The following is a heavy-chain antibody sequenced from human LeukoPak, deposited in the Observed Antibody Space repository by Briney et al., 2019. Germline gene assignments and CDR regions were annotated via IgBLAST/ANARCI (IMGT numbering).Heavy chain of an antibody. J-gene: IGHJ4*02. CDR1: GFTLRNYS. CDR3: ARDPPGSSGWYPLLFDY. Sequence: PGGSLRLSCAASGFTLRNYSMNWVRQAPGKGLEWVSSISSSSRYIYYADSVKGRFTISRDNAKNSLYLQMNSLRAEDTAVYYCARDPPGSSGWYPLLFDYWGQGTLVTVSS. V-gene: IGHV3-21*01. D-gene: IGHD6-19*01. CDR2: ISSSSRYI.